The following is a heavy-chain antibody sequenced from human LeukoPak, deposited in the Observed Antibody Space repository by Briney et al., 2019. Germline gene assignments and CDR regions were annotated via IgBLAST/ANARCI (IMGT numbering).Heavy chain of an antibody. V-gene: IGHV3-23*01. CDR1: SFTLSSYA. D-gene: IGHD2-2*01. Sequence: GGSLRLSCAASSFTLSSYAMSWVRQAPVKGLEWVSAISGSGRTYYSDSVKGRFAISRDISKNTLYLQMDSLRAEDTAVYYCAKLPTSTTSGQFDYWGQGTLVTVSS. CDR3: AKLPTSTTSGQFDY. CDR2: ISGSGRT. J-gene: IGHJ4*02.